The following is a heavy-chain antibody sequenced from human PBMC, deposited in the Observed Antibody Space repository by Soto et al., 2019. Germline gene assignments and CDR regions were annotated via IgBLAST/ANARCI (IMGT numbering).Heavy chain of an antibody. V-gene: IGHV4-34*01. Sequence: SETLSLTCAVYGGSFIGYYWSWIRQPPGKGLEWIGEINHSGSTNYNPSLKSRVTISVDTSKNQFSLKLSSVTAADTAVYYCARARSRRYYYYYMDVWGKGTTVTVSS. CDR2: INHSGST. J-gene: IGHJ6*03. CDR1: GGSFIGYY. CDR3: ARARSRRYYYYYMDV.